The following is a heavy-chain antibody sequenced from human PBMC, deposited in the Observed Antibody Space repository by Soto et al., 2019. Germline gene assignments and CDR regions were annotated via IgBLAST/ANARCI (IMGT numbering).Heavy chain of an antibody. CDR3: ETSKRDDYYYYGMDV. CDR1: GFTFSSYA. J-gene: IGHJ6*02. V-gene: IGHV3-23*01. Sequence: PGGSLRLSCAASGFTFSSYAMSWVRQAPGKGLEWVSAISGSGGSTYYADSVKGRFTISRDNSKNTLYLQMNRLRAEDTAVYYCETSKRDDYYYYGMDVWGQGTTVTVSS. CDR2: ISGSGGST. D-gene: IGHD6-25*01.